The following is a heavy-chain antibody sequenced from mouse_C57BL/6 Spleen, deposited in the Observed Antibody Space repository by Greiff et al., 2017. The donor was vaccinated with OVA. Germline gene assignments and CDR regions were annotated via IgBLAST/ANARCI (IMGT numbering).Heavy chain of an antibody. J-gene: IGHJ4*01. V-gene: IGHV1-26*01. D-gene: IGHD4-1*01. CDR1: GYTFTDYY. CDR2: INPNNGGT. CDR3: ARPLTNWDYAMDY. Sequence: VQLQQSGPELVKPGASVKISCKASGYTFTDYYMNWVKQSHGKSLEWIGDINPNNGGTSYNQKFKGKATLTVDKSSSTAYMELRSLTSEDSAVYYCARPLTNWDYAMDYWGQGTSVTVSS.